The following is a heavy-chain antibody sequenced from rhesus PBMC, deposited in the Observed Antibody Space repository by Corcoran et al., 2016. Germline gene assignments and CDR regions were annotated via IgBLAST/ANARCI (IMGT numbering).Heavy chain of an antibody. J-gene: IGHJ4*01. CDR3: AKDIYGSSYGYFDY. Sequence: EVQLVESGGGLVQPGGSLRLVCTGSGFTFSSYYMYWVRQAPGKGLEWVSAINTGGGSTWYTDSVKGRFTISKENAKNTLYLQMDSLRAEDTAVYYCAKDIYGSSYGYFDYWGQGVLVTVSS. V-gene: IGHV3-8*01. D-gene: IGHD4-29*01. CDR2: INTGGGST. CDR1: GFTFSSYY.